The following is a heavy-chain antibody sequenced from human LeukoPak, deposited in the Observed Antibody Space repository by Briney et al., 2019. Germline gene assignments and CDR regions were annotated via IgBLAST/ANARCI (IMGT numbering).Heavy chain of an antibody. V-gene: IGHV4-34*01. CDR3: AASGWTPGLDY. CDR2: INHSGFT. CDR1: SGSFSGYY. J-gene: IGHJ4*02. Sequence: SETPSLNCAIYSGSFSGYYWNWIRQPPGKGLEWIGEINHSGFTNYNPSLNSRVTMSVDTSKNQFSLNLTSVTAADTAVYYCAASGWTPGLDYWGQGTPVTVSS. D-gene: IGHD6-19*01.